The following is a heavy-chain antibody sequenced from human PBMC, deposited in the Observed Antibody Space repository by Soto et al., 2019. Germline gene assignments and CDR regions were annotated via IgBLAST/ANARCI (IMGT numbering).Heavy chain of an antibody. CDR2: VSHDGINT. V-gene: IGHV3-30-3*01. J-gene: IGHJ4*02. CDR1: GFTFTNYP. Sequence: QVQLVESGGGVVQPGRSLRLSCAASGFTFTNYPMHWVRQAPGKGLEWVAVVSHDGINTYYADSVKGRFTISRDNSKNTLYLQLNSLRTEDTAVFYCAREKTEGGIRLVNWGQGTLVTVSS. CDR3: AREKTEGGIRLVN. D-gene: IGHD3-16*02.